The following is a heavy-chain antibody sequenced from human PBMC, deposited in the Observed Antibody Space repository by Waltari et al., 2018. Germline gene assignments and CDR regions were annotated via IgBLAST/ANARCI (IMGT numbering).Heavy chain of an antibody. Sequence: VQLVQSGAEVKKPGESLKISCKGSGYRFTNYWIVWVRQMPGKGLEWMGFVYPGDSDTRYSQSFQGQVTISADKSISTAYMQWSSLRASDTDMYYCARAYASGDDAFDLWGQGTVVTVSS. CDR2: VYPGDSDT. D-gene: IGHD2-2*01. V-gene: IGHV5-51*01. CDR3: ARAYASGDDAFDL. J-gene: IGHJ3*01. CDR1: GYRFTNYW.